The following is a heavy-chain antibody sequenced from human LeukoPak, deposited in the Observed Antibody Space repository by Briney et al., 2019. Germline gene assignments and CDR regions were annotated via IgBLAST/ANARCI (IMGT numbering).Heavy chain of an antibody. Sequence: PEGSLRLSCAASGFTFSSYGMHWVRQAPGKGLEWVAVISYDGSNKYYADSVKGRFTISRDNSKNTLYLQMNSLRAEDTAVYYCATSLPLLRYFDWLLQGFDYWGQGTLVTVSS. D-gene: IGHD3-9*01. V-gene: IGHV3-30*03. CDR2: ISYDGSNK. CDR3: ATSLPLLRYFDWLLQGFDY. CDR1: GFTFSSYG. J-gene: IGHJ4*02.